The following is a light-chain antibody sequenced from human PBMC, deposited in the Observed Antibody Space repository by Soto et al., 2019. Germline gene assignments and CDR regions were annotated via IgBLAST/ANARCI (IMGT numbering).Light chain of an antibody. CDR2: AAS. Sequence: AIRMTQSPSSLSASTGDRVTITCRASQGISSYLAWYQQKPGKAPKLLIYAASTLQSGVPSRFSGSGSGTDLAXASVCRHYEQFANDWCQHDFSYPQTFGHGTKVDIK. CDR3: QHDFSYPQT. V-gene: IGKV1-8*01. J-gene: IGKJ1*01. CDR1: QGISSY.